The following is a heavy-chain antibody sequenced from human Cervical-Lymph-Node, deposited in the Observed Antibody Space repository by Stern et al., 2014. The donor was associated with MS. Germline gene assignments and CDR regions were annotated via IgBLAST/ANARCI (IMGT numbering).Heavy chain of an antibody. V-gene: IGHV1-46*04. Sequence: VQLVESGAEVKKPGASVKISCKASGDTFTNYHIHWVRQAPGQGLEWMGIINPSGDGTNYAQRLKGRITMTRDTSTSTVYMELSSLRSEDTAIYFCARPREPMPTVARGYEAFDVWGQGTMVTVSS. J-gene: IGHJ3*01. CDR3: ARPREPMPTVARGYEAFDV. CDR2: INPSGDGT. D-gene: IGHD4-17*01. CDR1: GDTFTNYH.